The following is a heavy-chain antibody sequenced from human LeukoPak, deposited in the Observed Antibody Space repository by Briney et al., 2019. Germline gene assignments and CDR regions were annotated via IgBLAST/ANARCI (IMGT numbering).Heavy chain of an antibody. CDR3: ARDQVLRFLEWLIDY. CDR1: GFTFSSYE. CDR2: ISSSGSTI. D-gene: IGHD3-3*01. J-gene: IGHJ4*02. Sequence: GGSLRLSCAASGFTFSSYEMNWVRQAPGKGLEWVSYISSSGSTIYYADSVKGRFTISRDNSKNTLYLQMNSLRAEDTAVYYCARDQVLRFLEWLIDYWGQGTLVTVSS. V-gene: IGHV3-48*03.